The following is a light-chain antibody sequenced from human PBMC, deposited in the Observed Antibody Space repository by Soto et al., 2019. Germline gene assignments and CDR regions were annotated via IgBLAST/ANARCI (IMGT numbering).Light chain of an antibody. J-gene: IGKJ4*01. V-gene: IGKV1-5*01. CDR3: QQYNSYSP. CDR2: DAS. Sequence: DIQMTQFPSTLSASVGDRVTITCRASQSISSWLAWYQQKPGKAPKLLIYDASSLESGVPSRFSGSGSGTEFTLTISSLQPDDFATYYCQQYNSYSPFGGGTKVDIK. CDR1: QSISSW.